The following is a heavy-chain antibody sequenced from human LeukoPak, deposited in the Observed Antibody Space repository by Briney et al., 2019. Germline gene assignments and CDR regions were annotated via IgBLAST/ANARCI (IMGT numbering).Heavy chain of an antibody. V-gene: IGHV4-34*01. CDR2: IYHTGST. J-gene: IGHJ4*02. CDR1: GGSFSGYY. Sequence: SETLSLTCAASGGSFSGYYWTWIRQSPGKGLEWIGEIYHTGSTNFTPSLKSRVTISMDASKNQFSLNLRTVTAADTAVYYCARGDYGSGWFVEFWGQGTLVTVSS. D-gene: IGHD6-19*01. CDR3: ARGDYGSGWFVEF.